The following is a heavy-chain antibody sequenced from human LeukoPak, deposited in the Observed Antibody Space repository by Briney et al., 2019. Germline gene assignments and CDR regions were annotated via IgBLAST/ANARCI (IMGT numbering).Heavy chain of an antibody. Sequence: ASVKVSCKASGHIFTGYYIHWVRHAPGQGLEWMGWTNPNRGDTYSAQKFRGRVTMTRDTSITTVYVDLSRLRSDDTAMYYCAAGLYNTYPEDYWGQGTLVTVSS. J-gene: IGHJ4*02. CDR1: GHIFTGYY. CDR3: AAGLYNTYPEDY. D-gene: IGHD1-14*01. V-gene: IGHV1-2*02. CDR2: TNPNRGDT.